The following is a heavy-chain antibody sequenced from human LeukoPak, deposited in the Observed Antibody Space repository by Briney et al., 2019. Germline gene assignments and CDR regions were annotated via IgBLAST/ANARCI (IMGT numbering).Heavy chain of an antibody. D-gene: IGHD1-26*01. J-gene: IGHJ5*02. CDR2: IYYSGST. CDR3: AFQGSGSTRWFDP. V-gene: IGHV4-59*08. CDR1: GGSISSYY. Sequence: SETLSLTCTVSGGSISSYYWSWIRQPPGKGLEWIGYIYYSGSTNYNPSLKSRVTILADTSKNQFSLKLSSVTAADTAVYYCAFQGSGSTRWFDPWGQGTLVTVSS.